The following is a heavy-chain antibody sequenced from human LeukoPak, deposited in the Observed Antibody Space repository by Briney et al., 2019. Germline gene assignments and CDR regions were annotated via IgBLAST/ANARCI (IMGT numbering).Heavy chain of an antibody. J-gene: IGHJ5*02. D-gene: IGHD3-3*01. CDR3: ARRVGWSGYYFFDP. Sequence: PSETLSLTCTVSGGSISSYYWSWIRQPPGKGLEWVGYIYYSGSTNYNPPLKSRVNISVEPSKNQSSLKLSSVTAADTAVYYCARRVGWSGYYFFDPGGQGPLVTVSS. CDR1: GGSISSYY. V-gene: IGHV4-59*01. CDR2: IYYSGST.